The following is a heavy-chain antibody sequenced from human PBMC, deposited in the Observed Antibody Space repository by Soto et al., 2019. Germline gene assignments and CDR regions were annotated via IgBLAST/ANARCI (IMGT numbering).Heavy chain of an antibody. J-gene: IGHJ5*02. CDR1: GYTFTSYG. D-gene: IGHD3-3*01. Sequence: ASVKVSCKSSGYTFTSYGISCVRQAPGQGLEWMGWISAYNGNTNYAQKLQGRFTMTTDTSTSTAYMELRSLRSDDTAVYYCARDLHDFWSGYTSPSAPWGQGTLVTVSS. CDR2: ISAYNGNT. CDR3: ARDLHDFWSGYTSPSAP. V-gene: IGHV1-18*01.